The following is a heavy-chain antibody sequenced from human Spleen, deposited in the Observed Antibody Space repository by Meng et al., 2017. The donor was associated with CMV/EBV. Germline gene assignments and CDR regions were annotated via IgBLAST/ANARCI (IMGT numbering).Heavy chain of an antibody. CDR1: GGSFSGSY. Sequence: HVQPPQWGERLLNPSATLSLTCAVYGGSFSGSYWSRIPQPPGKGLEWIGEINHSESTNYNPSLKSRVTISVDTSKNQFSLKLSSVTAADTAVYYCARAGDSSSSPFDYWGQGTLVAVSS. V-gene: IGHV4-34*01. CDR2: INHSEST. CDR3: ARAGDSSSSPFDY. D-gene: IGHD6-6*01. J-gene: IGHJ4*02.